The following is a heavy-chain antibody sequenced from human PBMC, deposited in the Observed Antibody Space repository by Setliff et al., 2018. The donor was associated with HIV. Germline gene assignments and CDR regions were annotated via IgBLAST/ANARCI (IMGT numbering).Heavy chain of an antibody. D-gene: IGHD6-13*01. J-gene: IGHJ4*02. CDR3: ARRGIAAAGSDS. CDR2: IYYSGST. CDR1: GFTFSSYS. V-gene: IGHV4-39*01. Sequence: ESLKISCAASGFTFSSYSMNWFRQPPGKGLEWIGSIYYSGSTYYTPSLKSRVTISVDTSQNQFSLKLNSVTAADTAVYYCARRGIAAAGSDSWGQGTLVTVSS.